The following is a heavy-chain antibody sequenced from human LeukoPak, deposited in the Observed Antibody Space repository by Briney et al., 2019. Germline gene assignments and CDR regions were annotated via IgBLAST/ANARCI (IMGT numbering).Heavy chain of an antibody. D-gene: IGHD6-13*01. CDR2: IYHSGST. V-gene: IGHV4-30-2*01. CDR3: ARDGVIAAAGSNNWFDP. CDR1: GGSISSGGYY. J-gene: IGHJ5*02. Sequence: SETLSLTCTVSGGSISSGGYYWSWIRQPPGKGLEWIGYIYHSGSTYYNPSLKSRVTISVDRSKNQFSLKLSSVTAADTAVYYCARDGVIAAAGSNNWFDPWGQGTLVTVSS.